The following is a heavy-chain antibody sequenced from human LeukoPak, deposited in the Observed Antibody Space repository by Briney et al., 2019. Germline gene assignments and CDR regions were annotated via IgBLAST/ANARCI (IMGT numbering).Heavy chain of an antibody. J-gene: IGHJ4*02. Sequence: ASVKVSCKASGYTFTGYYIHWVRQAPGQGLEWMGWINPNSGGTKYAQKFQGRVTMTRDTSISTAYMELSRLRSDDTAVYYCARDRYYYDSSGYLDYWGQGTLVTVSS. D-gene: IGHD3-22*01. V-gene: IGHV1-2*02. CDR3: ARDRYYYDSSGYLDY. CDR1: GYTFTGYY. CDR2: INPNSGGT.